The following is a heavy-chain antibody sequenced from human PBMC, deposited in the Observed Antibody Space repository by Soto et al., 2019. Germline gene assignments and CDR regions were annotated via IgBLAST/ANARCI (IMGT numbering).Heavy chain of an antibody. CDR2: IYWDADE. J-gene: IGHJ4*02. CDR1: GFSLSTTAEG. Sequence: QITLKESGPTLVKPTQTLTLTCTFSGFSLSTTAEGVGWIRQPPGKALEWLALIYWDADERYSPSLKSRLTITKATSKNPVVLTMTNVDPVDTATYYCAHGACSSADCYPNPYLDYWGQGILVTVSS. CDR3: AHGACSSADCYPNPYLDY. D-gene: IGHD2-2*01. V-gene: IGHV2-5*02.